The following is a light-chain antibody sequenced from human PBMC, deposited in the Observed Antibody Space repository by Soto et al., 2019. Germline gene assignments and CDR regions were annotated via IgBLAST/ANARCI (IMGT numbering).Light chain of an antibody. V-gene: IGKV3-20*01. J-gene: IGKJ1*01. CDR2: DVS. Sequence: EIVLTQSPATLSLSPGDRATLSCRASQSVTSSLAWFQQKPGQAPRLLIYDVSRRATAIPARFSGSGSGTDFTLTISRLEPEDFAVYYCQQYGSSPRTFGQGTKVDIK. CDR1: QSVTSS. CDR3: QQYGSSPRT.